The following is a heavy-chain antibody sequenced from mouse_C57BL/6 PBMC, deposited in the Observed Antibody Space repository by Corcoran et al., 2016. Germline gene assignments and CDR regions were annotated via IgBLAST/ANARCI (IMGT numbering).Heavy chain of an antibody. J-gene: IGHJ1*03. CDR2: INPNKGGT. V-gene: IGHV1-26*01. D-gene: IGHD1-1*01. CDR3: AREPYGSRGYFDV. Sequence: EVQLQQSGPELVKPGASVKISCKASGYTFTDYYMNWVKQSHGKSLEWIGDINPNKGGTSYNQKFKGKATLTVDKSSSTAYMELRSLTAEDSAVYYCAREPYGSRGYFDVWGTGTTVTVSS. CDR1: GYTFTDYY.